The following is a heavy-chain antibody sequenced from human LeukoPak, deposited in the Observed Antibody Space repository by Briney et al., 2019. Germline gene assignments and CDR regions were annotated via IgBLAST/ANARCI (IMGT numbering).Heavy chain of an antibody. D-gene: IGHD6-19*01. CDR3: ARDLAYSSGWTDH. CDR1: GFTFSSYW. V-gene: IGHV3-7*01. CDR2: IKQDGSEK. Sequence: QAGGSLRLSCAASGFTFSSYWMSWVRQAPGNGLEWVANIKQDGSEKYYVGSVKGRFTISRDNAKSSLYLQMNSLRAEDTAVYYCARDLAYSSGWTDHWGQGTLVTVSS. J-gene: IGHJ4*02.